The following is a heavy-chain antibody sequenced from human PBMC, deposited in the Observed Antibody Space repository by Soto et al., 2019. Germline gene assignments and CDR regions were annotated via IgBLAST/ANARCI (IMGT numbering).Heavy chain of an antibody. J-gene: IGHJ3*02. Sequence: QVQLVESGGGVVQPGRSLRLSCAASGFTFSSYGMHWVRQAPGKGLEWVAVISYDGSNKYYVDSVKGRFTISRDNSKNTLYLQMNSLRAEDTAVYYCATFPMTTVTTRNAFDIWGQGTMVTVSS. CDR2: ISYDGSNK. CDR3: ATFPMTTVTTRNAFDI. V-gene: IGHV3-30*03. CDR1: GFTFSSYG. D-gene: IGHD4-17*01.